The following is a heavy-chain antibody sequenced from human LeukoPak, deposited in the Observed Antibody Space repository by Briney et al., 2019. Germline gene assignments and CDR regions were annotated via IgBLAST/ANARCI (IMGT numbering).Heavy chain of an antibody. Sequence: AGSVKVSCKASGYTFTSYDINWVRQATGQGLEWMGWMNPNSGNTGYAQKSQGRVTMTRNTSISTAYMELSSLRSEDTAVYYCARGFTMVRDLFDYWGQGTLVTVSS. CDR3: ARGFTMVRDLFDY. CDR1: GYTFTSYD. V-gene: IGHV1-8*01. D-gene: IGHD3-10*01. CDR2: MNPNSGNT. J-gene: IGHJ4*02.